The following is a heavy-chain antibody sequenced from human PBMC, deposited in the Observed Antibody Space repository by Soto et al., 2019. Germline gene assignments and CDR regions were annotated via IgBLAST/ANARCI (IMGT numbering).Heavy chain of an antibody. CDR3: ARGGGRGYNELDR. CDR2: INPNSGGT. CDR1: GYTFTAYY. D-gene: IGHD5-12*01. J-gene: IGHJ5*02. Sequence: QVQLVQSGAEVKKPGASVKVSCKASGYTFTAYYMHWVRQAPGQGLEWMGWINPNSGGTYHAQNFQGRVTMTRDTSTTTAYMELASLRSDDTAVYYCARGGGRGYNELDRWGHGTLVIVSS. V-gene: IGHV1-2*02.